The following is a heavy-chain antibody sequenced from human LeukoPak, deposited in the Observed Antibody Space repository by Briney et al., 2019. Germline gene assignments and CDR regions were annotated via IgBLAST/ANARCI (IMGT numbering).Heavy chain of an antibody. J-gene: IGHJ5*02. CDR2: INPSGGST. V-gene: IGHV1-46*01. CDR3: ARGGIAAAGIPLNWFDP. Sequence: ASVKVSCKASGYTFTSYYMHWVRQAPGQGLEWMGIINPSGGSTSYAQKFQGRVTMTRDTSTSTVYMELSSLRSEDTAVYYCARGGIAAAGIPLNWFDPRGQGTLVTVSS. D-gene: IGHD6-13*01. CDR1: GYTFTSYY.